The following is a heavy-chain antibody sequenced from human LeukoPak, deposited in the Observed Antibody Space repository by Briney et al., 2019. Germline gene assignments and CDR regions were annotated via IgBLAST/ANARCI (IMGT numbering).Heavy chain of an antibody. J-gene: IGHJ6*03. V-gene: IGHV3-21*01. CDR1: GFTFSSYS. CDR2: ISSSSSYI. Sequence: GSLRLSCAASGFTFSSYSMNWVRQAPGKGLEWVSSISSSSSYIYYADSVKGRFTISRDNSKNTLYLQMNSLRAEDTAVYYCARVEWLRFGYYYYMDGWGKGTTVTISS. CDR3: ARVEWLRFGYYYYMDG. D-gene: IGHD5-12*01.